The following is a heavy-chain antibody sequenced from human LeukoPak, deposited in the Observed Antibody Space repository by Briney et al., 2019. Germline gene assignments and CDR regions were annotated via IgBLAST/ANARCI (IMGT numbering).Heavy chain of an antibody. Sequence: SETLSLTCTVSGGSISSSSYYWGWIRQPPGKGLEWIGSIYYSGSTYYNPSLKSRVTISVDTSKNQFSLKLSSVTAADTAVYYCVYGSGSYYSDDYWGQGTLVTVSS. CDR3: VYGSGSYYSDDY. D-gene: IGHD3-10*01. CDR2: IYYSGST. J-gene: IGHJ4*02. CDR1: GGSISSSSYY. V-gene: IGHV4-39*01.